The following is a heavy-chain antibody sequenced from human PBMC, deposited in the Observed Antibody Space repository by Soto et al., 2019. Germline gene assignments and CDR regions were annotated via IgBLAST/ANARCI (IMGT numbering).Heavy chain of an antibody. CDR2: MNPNSGNT. CDR1: GYTFTGYD. V-gene: IGHV1-8*01. Sequence: QVQLVQSGAEVKKPGASVKVSCKASGYTFTGYDITWVRQPTGQGLEWMGWMNPNSGNTGYAQKFQGRVTMTRNTSISTAYMELSSLRSEDTAVYYCARAEWFGELWNWFDPWGQGTLVTVSS. J-gene: IGHJ5*02. D-gene: IGHD3-10*01. CDR3: ARAEWFGELWNWFDP.